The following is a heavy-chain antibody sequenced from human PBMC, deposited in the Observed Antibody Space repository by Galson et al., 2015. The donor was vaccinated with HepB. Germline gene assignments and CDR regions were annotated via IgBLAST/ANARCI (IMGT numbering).Heavy chain of an antibody. CDR3: AKDQLKDYDILTGLNWFDP. V-gene: IGHV3-30*18. CDR1: GFTFSSYG. Sequence: SLRLSCAASGFTFSSYGMHWVRQAPGKGLEWVAVISYDGSNKYYADSVKGRFTISRDNSKNTLYLQMNSLRAEDTAVYYCAKDQLKDYDILTGLNWFDPWGQGTLVTVSS. J-gene: IGHJ5*02. CDR2: ISYDGSNK. D-gene: IGHD3-9*01.